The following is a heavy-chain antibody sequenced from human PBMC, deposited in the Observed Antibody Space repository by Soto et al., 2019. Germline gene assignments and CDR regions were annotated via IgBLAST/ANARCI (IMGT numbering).Heavy chain of an antibody. J-gene: IGHJ6*02. V-gene: IGHV4-39*01. CDR1: GGSISSSSYY. CDR2: IYYSGST. CDR3: GRSPLIAVAGIGGDYYYGMDV. Sequence: PSETLSLTCTVSGGSISSSSYYWGWIRQPPGKGLEWIGSIYYSGSTYYNPSLKSRVTISVDTSKNQFSLKLSSVTAADTAVYYCGRSPLIAVAGIGGDYYYGMDVWGQGTTVTVSS. D-gene: IGHD6-19*01.